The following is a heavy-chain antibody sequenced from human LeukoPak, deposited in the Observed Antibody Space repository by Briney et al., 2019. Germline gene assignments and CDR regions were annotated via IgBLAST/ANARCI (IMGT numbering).Heavy chain of an antibody. CDR1: GYTFTSYG. D-gene: IGHD3-10*01. Sequence: GASVKVSCKASGYTFTSYGISWVRQAPGQGLEWMGWISAYNGNTNYAQKLQGRVTMTTDTSTSTAYMELRSLRSDDTAVYYCARGITTVRGVNNWFDPWGQGTLVTVSS. CDR3: ARGITTVRGVNNWFDP. J-gene: IGHJ5*02. CDR2: ISAYNGNT. V-gene: IGHV1-18*01.